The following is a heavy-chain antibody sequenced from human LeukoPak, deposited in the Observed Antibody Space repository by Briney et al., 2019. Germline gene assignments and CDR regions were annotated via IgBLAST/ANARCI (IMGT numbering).Heavy chain of an antibody. J-gene: IGHJ1*01. CDR1: GFTFSRYA. Sequence: GGSLRLSCAASGFTFSRYAMHWVRQAPGKGLEYVSAITSNGGSTYYANSVKGRFIISRDNSKNTLYLQLGSLRADDMAMYYWATASWGQYAEYFQHWGQGTLVTVSS. CDR3: ATASWGQYAEYFQH. D-gene: IGHD2-15*01. CDR2: ITSNGGST. V-gene: IGHV3-64*01.